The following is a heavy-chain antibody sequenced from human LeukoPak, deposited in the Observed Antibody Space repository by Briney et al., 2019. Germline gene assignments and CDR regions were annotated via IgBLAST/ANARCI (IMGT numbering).Heavy chain of an antibody. CDR2: LFSGGHT. V-gene: IGHV3-53*01. Sequence: PGGSLRLSCEVSGFTVNHNYMSWVRQAPGKGLECVSVLFSGGHTSYADPVKGRFTISRDSANNTLYLHMNNLRVDDTAVYYCARGEYYYGSGTVGVDDYWGQGTLVTVSS. CDR1: GFTVNHNY. J-gene: IGHJ4*02. CDR3: ARGEYYYGSGTVGVDDY. D-gene: IGHD3-10*01.